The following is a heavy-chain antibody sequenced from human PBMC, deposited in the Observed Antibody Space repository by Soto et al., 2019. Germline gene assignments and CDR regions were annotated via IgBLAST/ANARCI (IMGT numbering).Heavy chain of an antibody. CDR2: INGDGSST. CDR1: GFTFSIDW. D-gene: IGHD4-17*01. J-gene: IGHJ5*01. Sequence: EGSLRLSCAASGFTFSIDWMHWVRQAQGKGLVWVSRINGDGSSTSYADSVKGRFTISSVNAKKPMYLQMNIPRAEDKGVALCASDPPSVVGACGEADSWG. V-gene: IGHV3-74*01. CDR3: ASDPPSVVGACGEADS.